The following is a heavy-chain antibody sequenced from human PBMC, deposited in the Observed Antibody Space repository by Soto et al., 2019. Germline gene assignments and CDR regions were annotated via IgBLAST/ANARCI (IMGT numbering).Heavy chain of an antibody. V-gene: IGHV3-33*06. CDR2: IWHDGTKR. Sequence: GGSLRLSCEGSGFTFNSFGMHWVRQAPGKRLEWVGMIWHDGTKRYYVDSVKGRFTISRDNSKNTLYLQMSSLRAEDTAVYYCANSYYGSGSYEANYWGQGTLVIVSS. CDR1: GFTFNSFG. D-gene: IGHD3-10*01. CDR3: ANSYYGSGSYEANY. J-gene: IGHJ4*02.